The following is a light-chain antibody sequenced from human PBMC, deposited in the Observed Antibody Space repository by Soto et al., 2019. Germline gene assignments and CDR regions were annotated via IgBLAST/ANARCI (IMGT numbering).Light chain of an antibody. J-gene: IGKJ1*01. CDR3: QQYGSSPRT. CDR2: ETS. V-gene: IGKV3-20*01. Sequence: VFTQSPCTLSLSPWARATLSCRASQSFSSSYLAWYQQKPGQAHRLLIYETSSRATGIPDRFSVIVSQTDFTLTISRLQPEDCEVDDGQQYGSSPRTFVQGTKVDI. CDR1: QSFSSSY.